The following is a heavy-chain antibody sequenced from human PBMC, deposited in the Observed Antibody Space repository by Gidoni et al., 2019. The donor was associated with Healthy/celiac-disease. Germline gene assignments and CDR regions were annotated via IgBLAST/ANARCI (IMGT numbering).Heavy chain of an antibody. Sequence: QVQLVQSGAEVKKPGSSVKVSCKASGGTFSSYAISWVRQAPGQGLEWMGGIIPIFGTANYAQKFQGRVTITADESTSTAYMELSSLRSEDTAVYYCASGSPSRADYYDSSGYYQRPFDYWGQGTLVTVSS. CDR2: IIPIFGTA. CDR1: GGTFSSYA. V-gene: IGHV1-69*01. D-gene: IGHD3-22*01. CDR3: ASGSPSRADYYDSSGYYQRPFDY. J-gene: IGHJ4*02.